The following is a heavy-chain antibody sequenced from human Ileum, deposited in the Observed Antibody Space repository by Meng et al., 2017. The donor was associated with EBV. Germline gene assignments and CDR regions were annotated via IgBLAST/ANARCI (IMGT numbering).Heavy chain of an antibody. J-gene: IGHJ4*02. D-gene: IGHD1-26*01. V-gene: IGHV4-59*01. CDR3: AKGGQWDPLDS. CDR2: FYEGTT. CDR1: GVSISGNY. Sequence: VPLQESGPGLVKPSGTLSLTCDVSGVSISGNYWSWIRQSPVKGLEWIGFFYEGTTNYNPSLKSRVTIAAGPANNQISLRLSSVTSADTAVYYCAKGGQWDPLDSWGRGILVTVSS.